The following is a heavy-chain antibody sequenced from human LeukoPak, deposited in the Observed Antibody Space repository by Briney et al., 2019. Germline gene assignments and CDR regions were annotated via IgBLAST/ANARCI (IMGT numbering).Heavy chain of an antibody. Sequence: GASVKVSCKASGYTFTSYDINWVRQAPGQGLEWMGWMNPNSGNTGYAQKFQGRVTMTRNTSISTAYMELSSLRSEDTAVYYCASSGWHGRRFDYWGQGTLVTVSS. CDR3: ASSGWHGRRFDY. V-gene: IGHV1-8*01. CDR2: MNPNSGNT. CDR1: GYTFTSYD. J-gene: IGHJ4*02. D-gene: IGHD6-19*01.